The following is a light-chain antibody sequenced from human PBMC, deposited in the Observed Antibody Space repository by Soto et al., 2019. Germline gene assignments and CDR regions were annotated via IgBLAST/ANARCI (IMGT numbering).Light chain of an antibody. CDR3: QQYNGVPLT. Sequence: DIPMTQSPATLSASVGDRVTITCRASQGVFNSLAWYQQKPGKVLKLLIHAASTLQSGVPSRFSGSGSGTDFSLTISSRQPEDVATYYCQQYNGVPLTFGGGTKVEIK. CDR1: QGVFNS. V-gene: IGKV1-27*01. J-gene: IGKJ4*01. CDR2: AAS.